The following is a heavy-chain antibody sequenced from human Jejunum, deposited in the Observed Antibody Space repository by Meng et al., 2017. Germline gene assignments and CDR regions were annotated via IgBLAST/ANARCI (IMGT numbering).Heavy chain of an antibody. Sequence: QITLKESGPTLVKLTPTLTLTFSLSGVSLSSTGVSVGWIRQPPGKALEWLALIYWDDDKRYNPSLMSRLTITKDTSMNHVVLTMTNIDPVDTGTYYCTHRREDPRSAFYYLDYWGRGTLVTVSS. CDR1: GVSLSSTGVS. J-gene: IGHJ4*02. V-gene: IGHV2-5*02. D-gene: IGHD2-15*01. CDR2: IYWDDDK. CDR3: THRREDPRSAFYYLDY.